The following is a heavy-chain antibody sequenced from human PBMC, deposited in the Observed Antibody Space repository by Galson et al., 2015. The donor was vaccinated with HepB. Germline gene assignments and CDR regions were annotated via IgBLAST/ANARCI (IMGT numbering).Heavy chain of an antibody. V-gene: IGHV6-1*01. Sequence: CAISGDSVSSNSAAWNWIRQSPSRGLEWLGRTYYRSKWYNDYAVSVKSRITINPDTSKNQFSLQLNSVTPEGTAVYYCARVALIAAAGTVWFDPWGQGTLVTVSS. CDR2: TYYRSKWYN. CDR1: GDSVSSNSAA. J-gene: IGHJ5*02. CDR3: ARVALIAAAGTVWFDP. D-gene: IGHD6-13*01.